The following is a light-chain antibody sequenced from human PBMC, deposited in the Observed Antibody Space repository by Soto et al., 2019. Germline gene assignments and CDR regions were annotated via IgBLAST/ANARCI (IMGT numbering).Light chain of an antibody. CDR2: GAS. J-gene: IGKJ4*01. CDR3: HYYGGP. V-gene: IGKV3D-15*01. CDR1: QSVSSN. Sequence: EIVMTQSPATLSVSPGERATLSCRASQSVSSNLAWYQQKPGQAPRLLIYGASTRATGIPDRFSGSGSGTDFTLTISRVEPEDFAVYYCHYYGGPFGGGTKIEIK.